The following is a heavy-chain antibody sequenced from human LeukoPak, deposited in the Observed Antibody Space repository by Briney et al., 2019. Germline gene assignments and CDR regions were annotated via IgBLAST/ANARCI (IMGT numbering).Heavy chain of an antibody. Sequence: SVKVSCKASGYSFTNFGISWVRQAPGQGLEWVGWVSGYNGKTNYAQKVQGRVTMTTDTSTTTAYMELRSLRSDDTAVYYCARGGSYYYPYYMDVWGKGTTVTVSS. CDR1: GYSFTNFG. V-gene: IGHV1-18*01. J-gene: IGHJ6*03. CDR3: ARGGSYYYPYYMDV. CDR2: VSGYNGKT. D-gene: IGHD3-16*01.